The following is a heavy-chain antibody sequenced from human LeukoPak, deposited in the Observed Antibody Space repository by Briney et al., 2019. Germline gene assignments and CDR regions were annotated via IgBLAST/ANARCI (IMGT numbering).Heavy chain of an antibody. Sequence: GASVKVSCKASGYNYRDYYIHWVRHAPGQGLEWVGWINPQSGGTRYAPRFQGRVTMSSDTSINTAYMELRRLTSDDTAVFYRARVYRLYERTYPAGYDIWGQGTGVTVSS. CDR3: ARVYRLYERTYPAGYDI. CDR1: GYNYRDYY. J-gene: IGHJ3*02. V-gene: IGHV1-2*02. CDR2: INPQSGGT. D-gene: IGHD6-25*01.